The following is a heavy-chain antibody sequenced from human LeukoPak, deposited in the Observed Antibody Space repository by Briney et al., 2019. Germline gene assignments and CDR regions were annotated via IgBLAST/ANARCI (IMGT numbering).Heavy chain of an antibody. CDR2: IYSTGST. D-gene: IGHD6-13*01. CDR3: ARGIADPYSFDS. CDR1: GGSINFYY. V-gene: IGHV4-4*07. Sequence: SETPSLTCTVSGGSINFYYWSWIRQPPGKGLEWIGRIYSTGSTNYSPSLKSRVTMSVDKSKKQFSLNLSSVTAADTAVYYCARGIADPYSFDSWGQGTLVTVSS. J-gene: IGHJ4*02.